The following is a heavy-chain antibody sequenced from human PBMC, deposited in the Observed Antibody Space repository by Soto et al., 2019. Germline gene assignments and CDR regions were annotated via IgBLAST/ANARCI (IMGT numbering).Heavy chain of an antibody. CDR2: TYFRSRWYN. Sequence: LHTLSLTCGISGASVSSNSPAWNLIRQSPSRGLEWLGRTYFRSRWYNDYAVSVKSRISVNPDTSKNQFSLQLKSVTPDDTAVYYCARTEGYFDYWGQGTLVTVSS. CDR1: GASVSSNSPA. J-gene: IGHJ4*02. V-gene: IGHV6-1*01. CDR3: ARTEGYFDY.